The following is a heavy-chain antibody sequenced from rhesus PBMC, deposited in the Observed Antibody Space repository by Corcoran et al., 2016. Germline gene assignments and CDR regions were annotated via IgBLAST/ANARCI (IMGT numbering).Heavy chain of an antibody. D-gene: IGHD3-16*01. CDR2: IYTISGNT. Sequence: QVQLQESGPGLLKPSETLSLTCAVSGGSISGGYGWGWIRQPPGKGLEWIGSIYTISGNTYYNPSLKSRGTISTDTSKNQFSLKLRSVTAADTAVYFCVRVYYSGTYPYYFDYWGQGVLVTVSS. CDR3: VRVYYSGTYPYYFDY. J-gene: IGHJ4*01. CDR1: GGSISGGYG. V-gene: IGHV4S7*01.